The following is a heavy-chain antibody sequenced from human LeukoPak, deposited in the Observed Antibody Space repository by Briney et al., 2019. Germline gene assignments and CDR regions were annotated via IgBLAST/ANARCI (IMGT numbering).Heavy chain of an antibody. Sequence: GGSLRVSCAASGFTFDDYAMHWVRQPPGKGLEWVSLITGDGFSTYHADSVKGRFSISRDTSKNSLHLQMNSLRSEDTALYYCAKSRNYGSGSYLDFWGPGTLVTVSS. J-gene: IGHJ4*02. D-gene: IGHD3-10*01. CDR3: AKSRNYGSGSYLDF. CDR1: GFTFDDYA. CDR2: ITGDGFST. V-gene: IGHV3-43*02.